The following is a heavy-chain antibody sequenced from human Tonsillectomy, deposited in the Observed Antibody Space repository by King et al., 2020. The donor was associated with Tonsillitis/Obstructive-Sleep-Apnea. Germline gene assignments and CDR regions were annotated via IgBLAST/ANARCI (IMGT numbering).Heavy chain of an antibody. V-gene: IGHV4-39*01. D-gene: IGHD6-19*01. Sequence: LQLQESGPGLVKPSETLSLTCTVSGDSISSSSYYWGWIRQPPGKGLEWIGSINYSGTTYYNPSLKSRVTISVDTSKNQFSLRLSSVTAADTAVYYCARPEKYSSGWNPLEYWGQGTLVTVSS. J-gene: IGHJ4*02. CDR1: GDSISSSSYY. CDR3: ARPEKYSSGWNPLEY. CDR2: INYSGTT.